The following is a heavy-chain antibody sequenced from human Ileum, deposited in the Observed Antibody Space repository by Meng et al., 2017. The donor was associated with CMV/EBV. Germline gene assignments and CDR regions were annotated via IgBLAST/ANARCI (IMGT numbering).Heavy chain of an antibody. Sequence: APGFTFSSDAITWVRRAPGKGLEWFSGFSRAAENSYYADSVRGRFTISRDISKSTLYLQTDSLRAEDTALYYCAKGSTDGLNGLFDSWGQGVLVTVSS. CDR3: AKGSTDGLNGLFDS. J-gene: IGHJ4*02. V-gene: IGHV3-23*01. CDR2: FSRAAENS. CDR1: GFTFSSDA. D-gene: IGHD2-2*01.